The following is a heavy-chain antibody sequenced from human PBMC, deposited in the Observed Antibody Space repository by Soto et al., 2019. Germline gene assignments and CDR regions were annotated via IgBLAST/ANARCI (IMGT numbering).Heavy chain of an antibody. CDR2: ISWNSEII. J-gene: IGHJ4*02. CDR1: GCTFDDYA. CDR3: TKVHLATNRRAYFDN. V-gene: IGHV3-9*01. Sequence: SLRLCCVASGCTFDDYAMHWDRQAPGQGLEWVSAISWNSEIIGYADSVEGRFTISRDNAENSLYLQMNSLRVEDTALYYCTKVHLATNRRAYFDNWGQGTLVTVSS. D-gene: IGHD2-8*01.